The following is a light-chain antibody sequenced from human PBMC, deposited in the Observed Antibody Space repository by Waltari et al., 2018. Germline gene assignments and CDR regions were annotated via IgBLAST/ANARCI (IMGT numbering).Light chain of an antibody. CDR2: RNN. Sequence: QSVLTQPPSESGTPGQRVTISCSGSSSSIGSNPVNWYQQLPGTAPKLIVYRNNRRPSGVPDRFSGSRSGTSASLAISVLQSEDEADYYCAAWDDSLNGVVFGGGTKLTVL. V-gene: IGLV1-44*01. CDR1: SSSIGSNP. J-gene: IGLJ2*01. CDR3: AAWDDSLNGVV.